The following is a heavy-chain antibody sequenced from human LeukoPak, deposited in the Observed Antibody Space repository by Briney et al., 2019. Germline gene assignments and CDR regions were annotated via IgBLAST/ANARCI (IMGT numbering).Heavy chain of an antibody. CDR1: GFTFSSYG. Sequence: GGSLRLSCAASGFTFSSYGMHWVRQAPGKGLEWVAVIWYDGSNKYYADSVKGRFTISRDNSKNTLYLQMSSLRAEDTAVYYCAREGSSGYYLDYWGQGTLVTVSS. D-gene: IGHD3-22*01. CDR2: IWYDGSNK. V-gene: IGHV3-33*01. J-gene: IGHJ4*02. CDR3: AREGSSGYYLDY.